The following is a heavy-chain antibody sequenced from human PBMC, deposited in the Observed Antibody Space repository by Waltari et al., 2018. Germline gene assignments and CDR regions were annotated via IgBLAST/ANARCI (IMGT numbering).Heavy chain of an antibody. V-gene: IGHV3-23*01. Sequence: EVQLLESGGGLVQPGGSLRLSCAASGFTFSSYAMSWVRQAPGKGLEWVSAISGSGGSTYYADSVKGRFTISRDNSKNTLYLQMNSLRAEDTAVYYCARGDGSSWYGLHDAFDIWGQGTMVTVSS. J-gene: IGHJ3*02. CDR3: ARGDGSSWYGLHDAFDI. CDR2: ISGSGGST. CDR1: GFTFSSYA. D-gene: IGHD6-13*01.